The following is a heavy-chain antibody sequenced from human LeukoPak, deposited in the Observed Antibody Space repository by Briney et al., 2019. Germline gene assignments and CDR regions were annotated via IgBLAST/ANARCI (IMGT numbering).Heavy chain of an antibody. V-gene: IGHV4-59*08. CDR1: GGSISGYY. D-gene: IGHD6-13*01. CDR2: IYYTGST. J-gene: IGHJ4*02. CDR3: ARHVSAAGRTFRDY. Sequence: SETLSLTCTVSGGSISGYYWSWIRQPPGKGLEWIGYIYYTGSTNYNPSLKSRVTISVDTSKNQFSLKLSPVTAADTAVYYCARHVSAAGRTFRDYWGQGTLVTVSS.